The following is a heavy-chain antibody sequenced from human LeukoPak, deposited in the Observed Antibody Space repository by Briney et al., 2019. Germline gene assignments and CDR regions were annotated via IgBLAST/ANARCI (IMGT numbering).Heavy chain of an antibody. CDR1: GFTFDDYG. V-gene: IGHV3-21*01. CDR2: VSSTSSFI. J-gene: IGHJ4*02. D-gene: IGHD6-13*01. Sequence: PGGSPRLSCAASGFTFDDYGMSWVRQAPGKGLEWVSCVSSTSSFIYYADSVKGRFTISRDNAKNSLYLQMNSLRAEDTAVYYCARGQQLALMFDYWGQGTLVTVSS. CDR3: ARGQQLALMFDY.